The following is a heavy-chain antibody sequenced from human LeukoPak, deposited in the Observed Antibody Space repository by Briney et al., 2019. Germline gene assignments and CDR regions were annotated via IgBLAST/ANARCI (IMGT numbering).Heavy chain of an antibody. CDR2: ITYSGAHP. CDR1: GVTFRNYD. Sequence: GGSLRLSCAASGVTFRNYDMFWLRQAPGKGLEWVAAITYSGAHPQYADSVRGRFTISRDNPQNTLYLQMNSLRDDETAVYYCVSRDPWSGGMSYGSGEGGQRRLLTVS. V-gene: IGHV3-23*01. J-gene: IGHJ4*02. D-gene: IGHD2-15*01. CDR3: VSRDPWSGGMSYGSGE.